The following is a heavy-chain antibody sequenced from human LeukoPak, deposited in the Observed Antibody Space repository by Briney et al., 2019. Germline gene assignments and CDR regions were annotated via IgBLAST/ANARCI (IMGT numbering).Heavy chain of an antibody. D-gene: IGHD6-19*01. CDR3: ARDRGSGWAALGMDV. Sequence: ASVKVSCKASGYTFTSYGISWVRQAPGQGVEWMGWISAYNGNTNYAQKLQGRVAMTTDTSTSTAYMELRSLGSDDTAVYYCARDRGSGWAALGMDVWGQGTTVTVSS. CDR1: GYTFTSYG. CDR2: ISAYNGNT. V-gene: IGHV1-18*01. J-gene: IGHJ6*02.